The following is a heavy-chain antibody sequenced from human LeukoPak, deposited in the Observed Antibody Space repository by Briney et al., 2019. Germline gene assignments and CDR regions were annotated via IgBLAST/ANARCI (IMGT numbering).Heavy chain of an antibody. J-gene: IGHJ4*02. CDR3: ARVGPSYGYVDY. CDR2: INQDGSEI. Sequence: GGSLRLSCAASGFTFSNYWMSWVRQAPGKGLEWLANINQDGSEIYYVDSVKGRFTISRDNAKKSLYLQMNSLRVEDTAVYYCARVGPSYGYVDYWGQGTLVTASS. V-gene: IGHV3-7*01. D-gene: IGHD5-18*01. CDR1: GFTFSNYW.